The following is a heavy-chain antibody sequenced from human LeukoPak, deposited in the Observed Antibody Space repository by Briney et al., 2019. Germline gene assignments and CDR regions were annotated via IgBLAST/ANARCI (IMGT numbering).Heavy chain of an antibody. V-gene: IGHV3-48*03. J-gene: IGHJ4*02. CDR3: ARDLGMEFDY. CDR1: GFTFSNFA. D-gene: IGHD7-27*01. CDR2: ISSSGSTI. Sequence: GGSLRLSCAASGFTFSNFAMSWVRQAPGKGLEWVSYISSSGSTIYYADSVKGRFTISRDNAKNSLYLQMNSLRAEDTAVYYCARDLGMEFDYWGQGTLVTVSS.